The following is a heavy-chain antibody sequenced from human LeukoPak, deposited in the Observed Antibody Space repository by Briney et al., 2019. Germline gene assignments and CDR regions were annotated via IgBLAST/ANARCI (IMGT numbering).Heavy chain of an antibody. Sequence: ASVKVSCKASGYTFINYYMHWVRQAPGQGLEWMGVVNPNDGSTSYAQKFQGRVTMTRGTSTSTVYMELNSLRSEDTAVYYCARDSPYDRDGYYFDYWGQGTLVTVSS. CDR1: GYTFINYY. CDR2: VNPNDGST. D-gene: IGHD3-22*01. J-gene: IGHJ4*02. CDR3: ARDSPYDRDGYYFDY. V-gene: IGHV1-46*01.